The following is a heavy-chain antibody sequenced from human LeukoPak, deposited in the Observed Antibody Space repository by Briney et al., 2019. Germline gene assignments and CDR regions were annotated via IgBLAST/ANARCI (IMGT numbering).Heavy chain of an antibody. CDR2: ITTSGGNT. CDR1: GFTFSSYA. Sequence: GGSLRLSCAASGFTFSSYAMTWVRQAPGKGLEWVSTITTSGGNTYYADSVKGRSTISRDNSKNTLHLQMNSLRAEDTAIYYCANPLVRSSWLLDYWGRGTLVTVSS. V-gene: IGHV3-23*01. D-gene: IGHD6-13*01. J-gene: IGHJ4*02. CDR3: ANPLVRSSWLLDY.